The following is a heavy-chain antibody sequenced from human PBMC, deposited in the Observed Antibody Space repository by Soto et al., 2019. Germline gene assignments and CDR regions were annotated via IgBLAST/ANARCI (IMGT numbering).Heavy chain of an antibody. J-gene: IGHJ4*02. V-gene: IGHV3-49*04. CDR3: TRGFQAVNIDY. D-gene: IGHD3-10*01. CDR2: IRSKAYGGTT. CDR1: GFTFGDYA. Sequence: GGSLRLSCTASGFTFGDYAMSWVRQAPGKGLEWVGFIRSKAYGGTTEYAASVKGRFTISRDDSKSIAYLQMNSLKTEDTAVYYCTRGFQAVNIDYWGQGPLVTVSS.